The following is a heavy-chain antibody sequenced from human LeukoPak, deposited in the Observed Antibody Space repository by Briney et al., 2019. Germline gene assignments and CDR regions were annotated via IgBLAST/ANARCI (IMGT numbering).Heavy chain of an antibody. CDR1: GGSISSYY. CDR3: ARGQYYYDSSAPWGMDV. Sequence: SETLSLTCTVSGGSISSYYWSWIRQPPGKGLEWIGYIYYSGSTNYNPSLKSRVTISVDTSKNQFSLKLSSVTAADTAVYYCARGQYYYDSSAPWGMDVWGQGTTVTVSS. CDR2: IYYSGST. V-gene: IGHV4-59*01. J-gene: IGHJ6*02. D-gene: IGHD3-22*01.